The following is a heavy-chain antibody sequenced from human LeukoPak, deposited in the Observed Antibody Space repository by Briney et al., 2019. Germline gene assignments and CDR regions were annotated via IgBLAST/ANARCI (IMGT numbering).Heavy chain of an antibody. V-gene: IGHV3-23*01. J-gene: IGHJ4*02. CDR3: AKDRMITFGGVLPFDY. Sequence: QSGGSLRLSCAASGFTFSSYAMSWVRQAPGKGLEWVSAISGSGGSTYYADSVKGRFTISRDNSKNTLYLQMNSLRAEDTAVYYCAKDRMITFGGVLPFDYWGQGTLVTVSS. CDR1: GFTFSSYA. CDR2: ISGSGGST. D-gene: IGHD3-16*01.